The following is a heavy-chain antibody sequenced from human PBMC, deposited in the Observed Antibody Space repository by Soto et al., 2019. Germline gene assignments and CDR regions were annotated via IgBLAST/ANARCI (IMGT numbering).Heavy chain of an antibody. Sequence: AGGSLRLSCAASGFTFSAYAMTWVRQAPGKGLEWVSSISGGGLNTYYADSVKGRFTISRDNSKNTVSLQMNSLRADDTAVYYCAKSPDFYYYGMDVWGQGTTVTVSS. CDR3: AKSPDFYYYGMDV. J-gene: IGHJ6*02. CDR2: ISGGGLNT. V-gene: IGHV3-23*01. CDR1: GFTFSAYA.